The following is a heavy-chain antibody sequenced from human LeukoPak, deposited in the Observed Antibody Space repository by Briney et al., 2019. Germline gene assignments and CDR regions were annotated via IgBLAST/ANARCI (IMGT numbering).Heavy chain of an antibody. CDR3: AKDIVEAGLFFDY. J-gene: IGHJ4*02. D-gene: IGHD3-16*02. V-gene: IGHV3-7*03. CDR1: GFTFSIYL. Sequence: GGSLRLSCAASGFTFSIYLMSWVRQAPGKGLEWVANIKQDGSEKYYVDSVKGRFTISRDNAKNSLYLQMNSLRAEDTAVYYCAKDIVEAGLFFDYWGQGTLVTVSS. CDR2: IKQDGSEK.